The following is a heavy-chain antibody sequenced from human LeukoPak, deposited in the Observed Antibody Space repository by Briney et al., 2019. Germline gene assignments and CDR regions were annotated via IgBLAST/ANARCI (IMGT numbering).Heavy chain of an antibody. Sequence: PSETLSLTCTVSGGSISSYYWSWIRQPPGKGLEWIGYIYYSGSTNYNPSLKGRVTISVDTSKNQFSLKLSSVTAADTAVYYCARGRSELRYFDWLLPRYYFDYWGQGTLVTVSS. CDR2: IYYSGST. CDR1: GGSISSYY. D-gene: IGHD3-9*01. V-gene: IGHV4-59*12. CDR3: ARGRSELRYFDWLLPRYYFDY. J-gene: IGHJ4*02.